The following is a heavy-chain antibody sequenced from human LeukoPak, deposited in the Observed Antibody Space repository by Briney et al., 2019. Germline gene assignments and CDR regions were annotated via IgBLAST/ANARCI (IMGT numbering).Heavy chain of an antibody. Sequence: GGSLRLSCAASGFTFSGYWRHWVRQAPGKGLGWVSRINSDGRSTSYADSVKGRFTTSRDNAKNTLYLQINSLRADNTAVYYGARGYCISTSGTRHYYYYYMDVWGKGTTVTVSS. CDR2: INSDGRST. CDR3: ARGYCISTSGTRHYYYYYMDV. D-gene: IGHD2-2*01. V-gene: IGHV3-74*01. J-gene: IGHJ6*03. CDR1: GFTFSGYW.